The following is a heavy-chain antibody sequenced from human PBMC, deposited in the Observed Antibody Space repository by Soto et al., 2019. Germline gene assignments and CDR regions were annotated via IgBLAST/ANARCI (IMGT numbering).Heavy chain of an antibody. CDR2: IYHSGST. J-gene: IGHJ4*02. CDR3: ATHAYCSGGSCYPGY. Sequence: QVQLQETGPGLVKPSGTLSLTCAVSSGSISSSNWWSWVRQPPGKGLEWIGEIYHSGSTNYNPSLKSRVTISVDKSKNQFSLKLSSVTAADTAVYYCATHAYCSGGSCYPGYWGQGTLVTVSS. V-gene: IGHV4-4*02. CDR1: SGSISSSNW. D-gene: IGHD2-15*01.